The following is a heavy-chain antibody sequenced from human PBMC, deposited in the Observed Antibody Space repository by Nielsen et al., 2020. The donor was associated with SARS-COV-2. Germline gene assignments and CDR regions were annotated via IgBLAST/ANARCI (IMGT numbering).Heavy chain of an antibody. CDR1: GFTFSSYG. CDR3: AKVIYSSSPGDFDY. D-gene: IGHD6-6*01. Sequence: GESLKISCAASGFTFSSYGMHWVRQAPGKGLEWVAVISYDGSNKYYADSVKGRFTISRDNSKNTLYLQMNSLRAEDTAVYYCAKVIYSSSPGDFDYWGQGTLVTVSS. V-gene: IGHV3-30*18. J-gene: IGHJ4*02. CDR2: ISYDGSNK.